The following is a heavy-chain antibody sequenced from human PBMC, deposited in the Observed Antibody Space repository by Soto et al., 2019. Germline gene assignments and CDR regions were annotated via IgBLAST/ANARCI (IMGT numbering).Heavy chain of an antibody. Sequence: QVQLVESGGGVVQPGRSLRLSCAASGFTFSSYGMHWVRQAPGKGLEWVAVISYDGSNKYYADSVKGRFTISRDNSKNTLYLQMNSLRAEDTAVYYCAKDRDTAMAPWGQGTLVTFSS. V-gene: IGHV3-30*18. CDR1: GFTFSSYG. CDR3: AKDRDTAMAP. J-gene: IGHJ5*02. CDR2: ISYDGSNK. D-gene: IGHD5-18*01.